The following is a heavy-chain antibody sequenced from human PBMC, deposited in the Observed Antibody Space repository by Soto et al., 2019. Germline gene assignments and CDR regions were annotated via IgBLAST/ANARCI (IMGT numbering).Heavy chain of an antibody. J-gene: IGHJ4*02. CDR1: GFDFTYYA. Sequence: QVQLVESGGGAVQPGESLRLSCVASGFDFTYYAMHWVRQAPGKGLESVAVMSSDGSKIHHTDSVKGRFTISRDNSKNTLYLQMNSLRTEDTAVYFCAKDEGVGCTPGLFDYWGQGTLVSVSS. D-gene: IGHD1-26*01. V-gene: IGHV3-30*18. CDR2: MSSDGSKI. CDR3: AKDEGVGCTPGLFDY.